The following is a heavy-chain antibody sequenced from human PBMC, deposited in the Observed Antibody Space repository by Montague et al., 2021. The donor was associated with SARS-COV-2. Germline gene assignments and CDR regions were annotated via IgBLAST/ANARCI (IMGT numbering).Heavy chain of an antibody. CDR3: ARLRDGVVPSPILGVGPYYSYYYMDV. V-gene: IGHV4-34*01. CDR2: INHGGST. CDR1: GTSFSSYY. J-gene: IGHJ6*03. D-gene: IGHD3-10*01. Sequence: SETLSLTCAVHGTSFSSYYWNWIRQPPGKGLEWIGEINHGGSTKYSPSLKSRLTISADTSKNQFSLKLTSVAAADTAVYYCARLRDGVVPSPILGVGPYYSYYYMDVWGRGTTATVSS.